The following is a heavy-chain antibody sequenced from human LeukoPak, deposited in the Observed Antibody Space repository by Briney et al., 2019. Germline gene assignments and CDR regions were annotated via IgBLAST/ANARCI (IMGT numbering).Heavy chain of an antibody. Sequence: ASVKVSCKASGYTFTSYYMHWVRQAPGQGLGWMGIINPSGGSTSYAQKFQGRVTMTRDTSTSSLYMELSSLRSEDTAVYYCARGAPLFLESLSLDYGMDVWGQGTTVTVSS. V-gene: IGHV1-46*01. CDR1: GYTFTSYY. CDR2: INPSGGST. J-gene: IGHJ6*02. CDR3: ARGAPLFLESLSLDYGMDV. D-gene: IGHD3-3*01.